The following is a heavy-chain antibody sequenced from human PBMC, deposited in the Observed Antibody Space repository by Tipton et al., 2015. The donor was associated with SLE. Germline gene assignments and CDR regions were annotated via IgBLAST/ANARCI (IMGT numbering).Heavy chain of an antibody. CDR2: INHSGST. D-gene: IGHD2-15*01. Sequence: LRLSCSVYGGSFSGYYWSWIRQPPGKGLEWIGEINHSGSTNYNPSLKSRVTISVDTSKNQFSLKLSSVTAADTAVYYCARKGNCSGGSCFDYWGQGTPVTVSS. V-gene: IGHV4-34*01. CDR1: GGSFSGYY. J-gene: IGHJ4*02. CDR3: ARKGNCSGGSCFDY.